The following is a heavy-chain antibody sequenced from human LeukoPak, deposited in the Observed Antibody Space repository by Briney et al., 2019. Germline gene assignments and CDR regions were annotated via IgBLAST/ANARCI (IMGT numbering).Heavy chain of an antibody. CDR3: ARVALYESSGHNYFDY. V-gene: IGHV4-39*07. J-gene: IGHJ4*02. Sequence: SETLSLTCTVSGASITSSNYYWLWLRQPPGKGLEWIGEIYRTGSTNYNPSLKSRVTISVDKSKNQFSLKLSSVTAADTAVYYCARVALYESSGHNYFDYWGQGTLVTVSS. CDR2: IYRTGST. D-gene: IGHD3-22*01. CDR1: GASITSSNYY.